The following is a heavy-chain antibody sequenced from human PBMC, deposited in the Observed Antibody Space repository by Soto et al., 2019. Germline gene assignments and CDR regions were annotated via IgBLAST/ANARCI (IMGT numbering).Heavy chain of an antibody. J-gene: IGHJ4*02. CDR2: IYPGDSDT. V-gene: IGHV5-51*01. Sequence: PGESLKISCKGSGYRFSDYWIAWVRQLPGKGLEWMGIIYPGDSDTRYSPSFQGQVTISADKSISTAYLQWSSLKASDTAMYYCARKYSGWTSYDYWGQGTLVTVSS. CDR3: ARKYSGWTSYDY. CDR1: GYRFSDYW. D-gene: IGHD6-19*01.